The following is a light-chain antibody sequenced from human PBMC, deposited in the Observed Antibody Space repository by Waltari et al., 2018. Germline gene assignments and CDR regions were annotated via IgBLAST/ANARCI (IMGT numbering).Light chain of an antibody. CDR2: KAS. J-gene: IGKJ2*03. V-gene: IGKV1-5*01. Sequence: DIQMTQSPSSLSASVGDTVTITCRASQSISSWLDWFQQKPGKAPNLLIHKASTLQSGVPSRFSGSGSGTEFTLTISSLQPEDFATYYCLQYSNSPYSFGQGSKVEIK. CDR1: QSISSW. CDR3: LQYSNSPYS.